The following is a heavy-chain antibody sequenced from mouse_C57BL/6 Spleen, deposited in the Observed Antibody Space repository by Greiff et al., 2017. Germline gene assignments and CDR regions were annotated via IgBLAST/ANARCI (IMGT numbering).Heavy chain of an antibody. V-gene: IGHV1-15*01. CDR2: IDPETGGT. CDR1: GYTFTDYE. CDR3: TRYGDYGSSFYYAMDY. D-gene: IGHD1-1*01. Sequence: QVQLQQSGAELVRPGASVTLSCKASGYTFTDYEMHWVKQTPVHGLEWIGAIDPETGGTAYNQKFKGKAILTADKSSSTAYMELRSLTSEVSAVYYCTRYGDYGSSFYYAMDYWGQGTSVTVSS. J-gene: IGHJ4*01.